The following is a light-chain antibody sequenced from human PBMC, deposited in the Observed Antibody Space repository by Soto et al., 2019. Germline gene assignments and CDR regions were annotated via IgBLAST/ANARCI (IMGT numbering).Light chain of an antibody. CDR2: AAS. J-gene: IGKJ4*01. CDR3: QQSYRAPLT. CDR1: QSISNY. V-gene: IGKV1-39*01. Sequence: DIQMTQSPSSLSASVGDRVTITCRASQSISNYLNWYQQKPGKAPKFLIYAASNLQSGVPSRFCGSGSGTDFTLTISSLQPEDFATYYCQQSYRAPLTFGGGTKVEIK.